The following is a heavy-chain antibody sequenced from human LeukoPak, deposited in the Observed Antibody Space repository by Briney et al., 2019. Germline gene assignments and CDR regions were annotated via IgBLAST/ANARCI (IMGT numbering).Heavy chain of an antibody. Sequence: GRSLRLSCAASGFTFSSYGMHWVRQAPGKGLEWVAVISYDGSNKYYADSVKDRFTISRDNSKNTLYLQMNSLRAEDTAVYYCAKVMGYYDSSGYHDYWGQGTLVTVSS. J-gene: IGHJ4*02. CDR1: GFTFSSYG. V-gene: IGHV3-30*18. CDR2: ISYDGSNK. D-gene: IGHD3-22*01. CDR3: AKVMGYYDSSGYHDY.